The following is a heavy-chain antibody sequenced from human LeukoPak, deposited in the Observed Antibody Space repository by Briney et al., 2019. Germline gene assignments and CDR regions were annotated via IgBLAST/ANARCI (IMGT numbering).Heavy chain of an antibody. D-gene: IGHD3-10*01. V-gene: IGHV1-2*02. J-gene: IGHJ5*02. CDR2: INPNSGGT. CDR1: GYTFTGYY. Sequence: ASVKVSCKASGYTFTGYYMHWVRQAPGQGLEWMGWINPNSGGTNYAQKFQGRVTMTRDTSISTAYMELSRLRSDDTAVYYCARASITMVRGVRNWFDPWGQGTLVTVSS. CDR3: ARASITMVRGVRNWFDP.